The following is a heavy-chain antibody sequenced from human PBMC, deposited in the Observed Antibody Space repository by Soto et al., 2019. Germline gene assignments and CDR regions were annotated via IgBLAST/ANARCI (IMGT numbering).Heavy chain of an antibody. CDR3: TSLIRTTNDN. Sequence: EVQLVESGGGLVKPGESLRLSCVASGFPFTTVWMNWVRQAPGKGPGWLGRVKTKAEGGRRDYAAPAKGRFTILRDDSINTVYLQMTSLIIEDTALYYCTSLIRTTNDNWGQGTLVTVSS. D-gene: IGHD1-1*01. CDR1: GFPFTTVW. J-gene: IGHJ4*02. V-gene: IGHV3-15*07. CDR2: VKTKAEGGRR.